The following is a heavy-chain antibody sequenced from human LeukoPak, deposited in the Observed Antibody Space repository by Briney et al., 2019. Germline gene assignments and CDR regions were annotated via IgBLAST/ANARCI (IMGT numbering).Heavy chain of an antibody. CDR2: ISSSSSYI. D-gene: IGHD3-22*01. Sequence: PGGSLRLSCAASGFTFSSYSMNWVRQAPGKGLEWVSSISSSSSYIYYADSVKGRLTISRDNAKNSLYLQMNSLRAEDTAVYYCARESYDSSGYYYYYYYMDVWGKGTTVTISS. CDR3: ARESYDSSGYYYYYYYMDV. J-gene: IGHJ6*03. V-gene: IGHV3-21*01. CDR1: GFTFSSYS.